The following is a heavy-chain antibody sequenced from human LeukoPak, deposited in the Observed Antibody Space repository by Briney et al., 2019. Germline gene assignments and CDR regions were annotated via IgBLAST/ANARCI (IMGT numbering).Heavy chain of an antibody. CDR2: INPNSGGT. V-gene: IGHV1-2*02. CDR1: GYTFTGYY. CDR3: ARDYSKSRILDY. D-gene: IGHD4-11*01. Sequence: ASVKVSCKASGYTFTGYYMHWVRQAPGQGLEWMGWINPNSGGTNYAQKFQGRVTMTRDTSISTAYMELSRLRSDDTAVYYCARDYSKSRILDYWGQGTLVTVSS. J-gene: IGHJ4*02.